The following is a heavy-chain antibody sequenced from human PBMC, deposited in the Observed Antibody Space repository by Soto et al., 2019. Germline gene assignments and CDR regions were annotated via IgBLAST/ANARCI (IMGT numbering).Heavy chain of an antibody. J-gene: IGHJ4*02. V-gene: IGHV3-21*04. CDR1: GFTFRTYT. Sequence: PGGSLRLSCISSGFTFRTYTMNWVRQAPGKGLEWVSGIRGFSPYTFYAESVKGRFTISRDNAKNSLYLQMNSLRADDTAVFYCAKDSPSYTTSPFYFDSWGQGTLVTVSS. D-gene: IGHD2-2*02. CDR3: AKDSPSYTTSPFYFDS. CDR2: IRGFSPYT.